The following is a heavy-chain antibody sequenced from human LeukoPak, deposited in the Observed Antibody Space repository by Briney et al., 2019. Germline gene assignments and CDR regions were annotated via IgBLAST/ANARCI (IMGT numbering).Heavy chain of an antibody. CDR3: ARQPINTAAFDV. V-gene: IGHV4-59*08. CDR1: GASINGYY. J-gene: IGHJ3*01. D-gene: IGHD5-18*01. Sequence: SETLSLTCSVSGASINGYYWSWIRQPPGKGLEWIAYVRDNGENNYNPSLKSRVAISVDTANNQISLRLNFVSAADTAVYYCARQPINTAAFDVWGLGAMVTVSS. CDR2: VRDNGEN.